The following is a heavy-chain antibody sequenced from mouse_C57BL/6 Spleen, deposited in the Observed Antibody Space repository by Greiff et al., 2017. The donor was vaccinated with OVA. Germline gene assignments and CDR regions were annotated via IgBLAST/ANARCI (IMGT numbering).Heavy chain of an antibody. J-gene: IGHJ3*01. CDR1: GFTFSSYA. V-gene: IGHV5-4*01. Sequence: VQLKQSGGGLVKPGGSLKLSCAASGFTFSSYAMSWVRQTPEKRLEWVATISDGGSYTYYPDNVKGRFTISRDNAKNNLYLQMSHLKSEDTAMYYCAREPGFAYWGQGTLVTVSA. CDR2: ISDGGSYT. CDR3: AREPGFAY.